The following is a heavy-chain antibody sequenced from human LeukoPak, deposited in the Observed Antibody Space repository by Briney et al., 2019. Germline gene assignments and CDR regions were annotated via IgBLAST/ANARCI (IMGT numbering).Heavy chain of an antibody. D-gene: IGHD2-15*01. Sequence: ASVKVSCKASGYTFTGYYMHWVRQAPGQGLEWMGWINPNSGGANYAQKFQGRVTMTRDTSISTAYMELSRLRSDDTAVYYCARDPYCSGGSCNDHWGQGTLVTVSS. CDR2: INPNSGGA. CDR1: GYTFTGYY. CDR3: ARDPYCSGGSCNDH. V-gene: IGHV1-2*02. J-gene: IGHJ4*02.